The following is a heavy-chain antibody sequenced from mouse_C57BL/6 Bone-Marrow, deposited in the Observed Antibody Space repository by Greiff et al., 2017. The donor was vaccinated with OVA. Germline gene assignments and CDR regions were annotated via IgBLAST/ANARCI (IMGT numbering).Heavy chain of an antibody. V-gene: IGHV3-6*01. D-gene: IGHD2-2*01. Sequence: EVQRVESGPGLVKPSQSLSLTCSVTGYSITSGYYWNWIRQFPGNKLEWMGYISYDGSNNYNPSLKNRISITRDTSKNQFFLKLNSVTTEDTATYYCARDWLGSYFDYWGQGTTLTVSS. CDR1: GYSITSGYY. CDR3: ARDWLGSYFDY. J-gene: IGHJ2*01. CDR2: ISYDGSN.